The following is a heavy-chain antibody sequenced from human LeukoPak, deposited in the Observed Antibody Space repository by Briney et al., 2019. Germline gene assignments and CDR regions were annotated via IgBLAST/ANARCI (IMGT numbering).Heavy chain of an antibody. D-gene: IGHD5-18*01. J-gene: IGHJ4*02. CDR3: ARVGEQLWSDFDY. CDR2: ISYDGSNK. V-gene: IGHV3-30-3*01. CDR1: GFTFSSYA. Sequence: GGSLRLSCAASGFTFSSYAMHWVRQAPGKGLEWVAVISYDGSNKYYADSVKGRFTISRDNSKNTLYLQTNSLRAEDTAVYYCARVGEQLWSDFDYWGQGTLVTVSS.